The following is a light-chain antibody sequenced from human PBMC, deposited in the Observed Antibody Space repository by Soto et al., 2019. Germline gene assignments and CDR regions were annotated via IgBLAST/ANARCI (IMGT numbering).Light chain of an antibody. Sequence: VLTQSPLSLPVTLGQLASISCTSNQSLVHSDGVAYFSWFQQRPGRSPRRLIYKVSNRDSGVPARFSGSGSGTDFALKISRVEAEDVGVYYCMQGTHWPITFGQGTRLEIK. CDR3: MQGTHWPIT. CDR2: KVS. CDR1: QSLVHSDGVAY. V-gene: IGKV2-30*02. J-gene: IGKJ5*01.